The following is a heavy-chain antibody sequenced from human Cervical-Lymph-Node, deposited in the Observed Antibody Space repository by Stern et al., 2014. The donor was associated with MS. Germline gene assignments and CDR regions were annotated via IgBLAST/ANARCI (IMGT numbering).Heavy chain of an antibody. CDR3: ARDSWNVVYFDL. CDR2: IDWEGDK. J-gene: IGHJ2*01. CDR1: GFSLGTSAAS. D-gene: IGHD1-1*01. V-gene: IGHV2-70*11. Sequence: SGPALVKPTETVTLTCTFSGFSLGTSAASVSWIRQPPGKALEWLARIDWEGDKYYSTSLKPRLTISKDTSKDRVVLTMTNMNPEDTATYYCARDSWNVVYFDLWGRGTLVTVSS.